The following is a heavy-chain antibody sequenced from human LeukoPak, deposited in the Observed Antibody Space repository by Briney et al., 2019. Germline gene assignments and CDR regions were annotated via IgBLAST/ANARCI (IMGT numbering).Heavy chain of an antibody. J-gene: IGHJ4*02. Sequence: ASVKVSCKASGYTFINYYIHWVRQAPGQGLEWLGLINPGGGATSYAQKFQGRVTMTRDTSTSTVYMELSSLRSQDTAVYYCARDTLAPYYDILTGYYNQGVEGDYWGQGTLVTVSS. D-gene: IGHD3-9*01. V-gene: IGHV1-46*01. CDR3: ARDTLAPYYDILTGYYNQGVEGDY. CDR1: GYTFINYY. CDR2: INPGGGAT.